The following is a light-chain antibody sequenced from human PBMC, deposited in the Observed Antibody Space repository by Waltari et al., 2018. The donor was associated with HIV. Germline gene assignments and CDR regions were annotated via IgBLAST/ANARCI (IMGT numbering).Light chain of an antibody. CDR3: QAWDNSAAV. CDR1: KLGDDY. J-gene: IGLJ1*01. CDR2: QDN. V-gene: IGLV3-1*01. Sequence: SYELTPPPSVSVSPGQTAIITCSGAKLGDDYAYWYQQRPGQSPVLVIDQDNKRPSGIPERFSGSSSGNTATLTISGTQAMDEAYYYCQAWDNSAAVFGTGTKLTVL.